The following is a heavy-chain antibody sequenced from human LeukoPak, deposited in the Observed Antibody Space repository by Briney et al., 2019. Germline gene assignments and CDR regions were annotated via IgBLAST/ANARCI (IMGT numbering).Heavy chain of an antibody. Sequence: GGSLRLSCAASGFTFSSYGMHWVRQPPGKGLEWVAVISNDGSNNYSADSVKGRFTISRDNSKNTLYLQMNSLRAEDTAVYYCAKEGYYDSSGYYDYWGQGTLVTVSS. CDR3: AKEGYYDSSGYYDY. CDR2: ISNDGSNN. D-gene: IGHD3-22*01. V-gene: IGHV3-30*18. CDR1: GFTFSSYG. J-gene: IGHJ4*02.